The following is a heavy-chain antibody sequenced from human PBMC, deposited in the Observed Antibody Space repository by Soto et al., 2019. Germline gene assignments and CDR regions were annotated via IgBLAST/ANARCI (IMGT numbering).Heavy chain of an antibody. CDR1: GYSFTSYG. J-gene: IGHJ5*02. Sequence: QVQLVQSGAEVKKPGASVKVSCKASGYSFTSYGISWVRQAPGQGPEWMGWICANNGNTNYAQKLQGRVTMTTDPSTSTAYMELRSLGSDDPALYFCARVRSAVTIAGFDRGCQGTLVSVSS. CDR3: ARVRSAVTIAGFDR. CDR2: ICANNGNT. D-gene: IGHD4-17*01. V-gene: IGHV1-18*01.